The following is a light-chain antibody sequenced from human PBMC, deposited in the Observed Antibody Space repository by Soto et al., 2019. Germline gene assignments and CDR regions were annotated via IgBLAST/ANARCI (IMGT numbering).Light chain of an antibody. V-gene: IGLV2-14*01. J-gene: IGLJ2*01. CDR3: SSSTSSSTLVL. CDR2: DVS. CDR1: SSDVGGFNY. Sequence: QSVLTQPASVSGSPGQSITISCTGTSSDVGGFNYVSWYQQHPGKAPKLMIFDVSSRTTGVYNRFSGSKSGNTASLTISGLQAEDEADYYCSSSTSSSTLVLFGGGTKLTVL.